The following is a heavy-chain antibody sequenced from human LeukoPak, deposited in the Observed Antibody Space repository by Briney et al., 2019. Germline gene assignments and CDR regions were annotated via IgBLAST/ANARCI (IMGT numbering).Heavy chain of an antibody. CDR1: GGSFSGDY. CDR3: ARGGYCGGDCYFYY. CDR2: INHSGST. J-gene: IGHJ4*02. V-gene: IGHV4-34*01. Sequence: SETLSLTCAVYGGSFSGDYLNWIRQPPGKGLEWIGEINHSGSTNYNPSLKSRVTISVDTSKNQFSLKLSSVTAADTAVYYCARGGYCGGDCYFYYWGQGTLVTVSS. D-gene: IGHD2-21*02.